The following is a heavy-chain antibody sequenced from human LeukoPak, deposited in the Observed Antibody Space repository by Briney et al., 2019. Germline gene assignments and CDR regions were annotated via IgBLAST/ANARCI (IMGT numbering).Heavy chain of an antibody. D-gene: IGHD1-26*01. CDR2: ISGSGGST. J-gene: IGHJ4*02. CDR3: AKRYLGASGSYNFDY. Sequence: GGSLRLSCAASGFTFSSYAMSWVRQAPGKGLEWVSTISGSGGSTYYADSVKGRFTISRDNSKNTLYLQMNSLRAEDTAVYYCAKRYLGASGSYNFDYWGQGTLVTVSS. CDR1: GFTFSSYA. V-gene: IGHV3-23*01.